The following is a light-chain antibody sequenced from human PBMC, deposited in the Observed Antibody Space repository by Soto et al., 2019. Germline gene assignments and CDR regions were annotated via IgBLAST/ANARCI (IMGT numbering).Light chain of an antibody. V-gene: IGKV1-5*01. CDR3: QQYINLWT. J-gene: IGKJ1*01. Sequence: DIQMTQSPSTLSGSVGDRVTITCRASQTISSWLAWYQQKPGKAPKLLIHTSFTLYSGVPSRFSGSGSGKEFTLTISSLQSEDFAVSYCQQYINLWTFGQGTKVDIK. CDR1: QTISSW. CDR2: TSF.